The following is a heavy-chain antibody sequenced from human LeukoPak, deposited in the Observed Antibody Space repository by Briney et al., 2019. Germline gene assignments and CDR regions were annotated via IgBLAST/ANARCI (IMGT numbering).Heavy chain of an antibody. CDR2: VSNSGTT. CDR1: GASISSFY. V-gene: IGHV4-59*01. J-gene: IGHJ3*01. Sequence: SETLSLTCTVSGASISSFYWGWIRQPPGKGLEWIGCVSNSGTTNYNPSLKSRVTISVDTSKNQFSVKLSSVTAADTAVYYCARREAFDVWGQGTMVTVSS. CDR3: ARREAFDV. D-gene: IGHD1-26*01.